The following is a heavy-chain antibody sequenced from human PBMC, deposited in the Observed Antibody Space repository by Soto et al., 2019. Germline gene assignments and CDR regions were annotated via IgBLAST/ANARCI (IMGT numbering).Heavy chain of an antibody. CDR2: ISGSGGST. J-gene: IGHJ4*02. Sequence: GGSLRLSCAASGFTFSSYAMSWVRQAPGMGLELVSAISGSGGSTYYADSVKGRFTISRDNSKNTLYLQMNSLRAEDTAVYYCAKADDYDILTGPFDYWGQGTLVTVSS. CDR3: AKADDYDILTGPFDY. CDR1: GFTFSSYA. D-gene: IGHD3-9*01. V-gene: IGHV3-23*01.